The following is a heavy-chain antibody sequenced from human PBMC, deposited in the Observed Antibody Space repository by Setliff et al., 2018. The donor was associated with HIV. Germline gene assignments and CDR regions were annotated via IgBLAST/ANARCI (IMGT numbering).Heavy chain of an antibody. CDR2: INAGDGNT. V-gene: IGHV1-3*01. CDR3: ARDGAFVWGTYRYQGFDH. J-gene: IGHJ4*02. Sequence: GASVKVSCKASGYIFSNFAMHWVRQVPGPRLEWMGWINAGDGNTKYSQNIQGRVSITRDTSATTVYMELSRLRSEDTAVYYCARDGAFVWGTYRYQGFDHWGQGTLVTVSS. CDR1: GYIFSNFA. D-gene: IGHD3-16*02.